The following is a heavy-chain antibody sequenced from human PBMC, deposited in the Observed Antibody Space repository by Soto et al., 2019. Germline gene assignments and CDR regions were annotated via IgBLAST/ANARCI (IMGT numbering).Heavy chain of an antibody. Sequence: QLHLVQSGAVVKKPGASVTVSCSASGYPVTAYYMHWVRQAPGRGLEWMGGINPATGAAKYTETFQGRVTMTRDTSTRTGFMELRGLTSEDTAGFYWARGGGVGVAGSAAFDMWGQGTLVTVSS. D-gene: IGHD3-3*01. CDR3: ARGGGVGVAGSAAFDM. CDR2: INPATGAA. V-gene: IGHV1-2*02. CDR1: GYPVTAYY. J-gene: IGHJ3*02.